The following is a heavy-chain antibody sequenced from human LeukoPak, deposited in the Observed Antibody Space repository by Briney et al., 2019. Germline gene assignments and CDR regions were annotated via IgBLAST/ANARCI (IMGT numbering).Heavy chain of an antibody. D-gene: IGHD3-3*01. J-gene: IGHJ5*02. Sequence: PSETLSLPCAVYGGSFSNHYWSWIRQPPGKGLEWIGEINQRGSTNYNPSLKSRVTISIDTSKNQFSLKLTSVTAADTAVYFCARRRAGLRRDFWFDPWGQGTLVTVSS. V-gene: IGHV4-34*01. CDR1: GGSFSNHY. CDR2: INQRGST. CDR3: ARRRAGLRRDFWFDP.